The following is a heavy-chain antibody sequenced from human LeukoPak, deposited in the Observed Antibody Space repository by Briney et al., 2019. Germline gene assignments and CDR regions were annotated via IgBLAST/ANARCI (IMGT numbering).Heavy chain of an antibody. CDR1: GYTFTSYA. CDR2: INAGNGNT. CDR3: ARDGYYDSSGFYYGMDV. J-gene: IGHJ6*02. V-gene: IGHV1-3*01. Sequence: ASVKVSCKASGYTFTSYATHWVRQAPGQRLEWMGWINAGNGNTKYSQKFQGRVTITRDTSASTAYMELSSLRSEDTAVYYCARDGYYDSSGFYYGMDVWGQGTTVTVSS. D-gene: IGHD3-22*01.